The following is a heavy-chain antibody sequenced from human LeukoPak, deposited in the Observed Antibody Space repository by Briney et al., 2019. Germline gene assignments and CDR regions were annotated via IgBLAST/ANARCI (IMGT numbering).Heavy chain of an antibody. Sequence: SETLSLTCTVSGGCISTYYWRWLPQPPGKGLEWIGYVYDSGSTNYNPSLKSRATIPVDTSKNQFSLNLSSVTAADTAVYYCASASGGWEYFRHWGQGTLVTVSS. CDR3: ASASGGWEYFRH. V-gene: IGHV4-59*12. CDR2: VYDSGST. D-gene: IGHD2-15*01. CDR1: GGCISTYY. J-gene: IGHJ1*01.